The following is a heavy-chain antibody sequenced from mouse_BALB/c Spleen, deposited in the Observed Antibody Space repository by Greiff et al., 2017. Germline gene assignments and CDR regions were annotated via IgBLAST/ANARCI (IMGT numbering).Heavy chain of an antibody. CDR1: GFNIKDYY. J-gene: IGHJ3*01. CDR3: ARKGGPFAY. D-gene: IGHD3-1*01. V-gene: IGHV14-1*02. Sequence: EVKLQQSGAELVRPGALVKLSCKASGFNIKDYYMHWVKQRPEQGQEWIGWIDPENGNTIYDPKFQGKASITADTSSNTAYLQLSSLTSEDTAVYYCARKGGPFAYWGQGTLVTVSA. CDR2: IDPENGNT.